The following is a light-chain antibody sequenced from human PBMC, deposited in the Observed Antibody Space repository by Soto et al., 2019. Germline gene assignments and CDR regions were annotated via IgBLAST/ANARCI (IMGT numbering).Light chain of an antibody. V-gene: IGKV3-15*01. Sequence: EIVMTQSPATLSVSPGARATLSCRASQSVSSNLAWHQQKPGQAPRILMYDASTRATGISARFSGSGSGTEFTLTISSLQSEDFAVYYCQQYHNWPITFGQGTRLEIK. CDR2: DAS. CDR3: QQYHNWPIT. CDR1: QSVSSN. J-gene: IGKJ5*01.